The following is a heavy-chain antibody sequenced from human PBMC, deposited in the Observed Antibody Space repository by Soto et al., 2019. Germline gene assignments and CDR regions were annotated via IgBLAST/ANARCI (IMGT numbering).Heavy chain of an antibody. CDR1: GYTFTGYY. CDR3: ARGFSGSWYEVSWFDP. D-gene: IGHD6-13*01. J-gene: IGHJ5*02. Sequence: ASVKVSCKASGYTFTGYYMHWVRQAPGQGLEWMGWINPNSGGTNYAQKFQGRVTMTRDTSISTAYMELSRLRSDDTAVYYCARGFSGSWYEVSWFDPWGQGTLVTVSS. CDR2: INPNSGGT. V-gene: IGHV1-2*02.